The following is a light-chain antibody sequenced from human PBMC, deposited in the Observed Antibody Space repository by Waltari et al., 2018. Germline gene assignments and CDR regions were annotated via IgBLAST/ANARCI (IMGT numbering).Light chain of an antibody. J-gene: IGLJ2*01. V-gene: IGLV2-11*01. CDR1: STELVGYNH. CDR2: DAL. Sequence: QSALTQPRSVSGSPGQSVTFSCTGTSTELVGYNHASWYQQSPGKAPPLMIYDALNLPPGVPDRFSGSKSGNTASLTISGLQADDEADYYCCSYAGSYTVLFGGGTKLTVL. CDR3: CSYAGSYTVL.